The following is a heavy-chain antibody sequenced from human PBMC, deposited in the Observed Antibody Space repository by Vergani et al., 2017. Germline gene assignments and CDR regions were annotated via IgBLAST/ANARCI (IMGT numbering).Heavy chain of an antibody. CDR1: GGSISSYY. CDR2: IYYSGST. V-gene: IGHV4-59*01. J-gene: IGHJ6*03. D-gene: IGHD3-10*01. CDR3: AREGESEDYYYYMDV. Sequence: QVQLQESGPGLVKPSETLSLTCTASGGSISSYYWSWIRQPPGKGLEWIGYIYYSGSTNYNPSLKSRVTISVDTSKNQFSLKLSSVTAADTAVYYCAREGESEDYYYYMDVWGKGTTVTVSS.